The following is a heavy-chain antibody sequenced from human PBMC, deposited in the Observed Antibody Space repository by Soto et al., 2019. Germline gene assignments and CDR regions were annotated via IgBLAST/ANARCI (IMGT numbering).Heavy chain of an antibody. CDR3: ASVLGSRRSGSYPSY. D-gene: IGHD3-10*01. Sequence: EVQLVESGGGLVQPGGSLRLSCAASGFSISDCNMNWVRRASGKGLEWISYISTNNDAIYYADSVKGRFTISRDNAKNSLYLQMNSLRADDTALYYCASVLGSRRSGSYPSYWGQGTLVTVSS. CDR1: GFSISDCN. J-gene: IGHJ4*02. V-gene: IGHV3-48*01. CDR2: ISTNNDAI.